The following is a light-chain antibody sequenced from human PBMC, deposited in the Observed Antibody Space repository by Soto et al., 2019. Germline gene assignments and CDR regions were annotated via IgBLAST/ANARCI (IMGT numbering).Light chain of an antibody. Sequence: QSVLTQPASVSGSPGQSITISCTGTSSDIGSYNLVSWYQQYPGKVPKLLISEVSKRPSGVSNRFSGSKSGNTASLTISGLQTEDEADYYCCSHAGSSVVFGGGTKVTVL. CDR2: EVS. V-gene: IGLV2-23*02. CDR1: SSDIGSYNL. J-gene: IGLJ2*01. CDR3: CSHAGSSVV.